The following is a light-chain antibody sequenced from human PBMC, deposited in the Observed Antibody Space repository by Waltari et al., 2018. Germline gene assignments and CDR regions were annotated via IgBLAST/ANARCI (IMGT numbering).Light chain of an antibody. CDR1: KGISSW. J-gene: IGKJ4*01. CDR3: QQANSFPA. CDR2: AAS. V-gene: IGKV1-12*01. Sequence: DIQMTPSPSSVSASVGDRVTITCRASKGISSWLAWNQQKPGKAPKLLIYAASSLQSGVPSRFSGSGSRTDFTLTISSLQPEDFATYYCQQANSFPAFGGGTKVEIK.